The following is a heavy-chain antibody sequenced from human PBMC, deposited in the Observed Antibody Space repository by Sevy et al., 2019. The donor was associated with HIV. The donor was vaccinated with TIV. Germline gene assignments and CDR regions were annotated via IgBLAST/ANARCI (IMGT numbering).Heavy chain of an antibody. J-gene: IGHJ4*02. CDR2: INPNSGGT. V-gene: IGHV1-2*02. CDR1: GYTFTGYY. CDR3: ARVPCSSTSCVEPTRTGTTWGFDY. Sequence: ASVKVSCKASGYTFTGYYMHWVRQAPGQGLEWMGWINPNSGGTNYAQKFQGRVTMTRDTSIRTAYMELRRLRSDDTAVCYCARVPCSSTSCVEPTRTGTTWGFDYWGQGTLVTVSS. D-gene: IGHD2-2*01.